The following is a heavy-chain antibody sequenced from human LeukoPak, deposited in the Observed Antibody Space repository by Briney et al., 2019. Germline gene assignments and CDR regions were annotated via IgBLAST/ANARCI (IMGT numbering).Heavy chain of an antibody. V-gene: IGHV3-48*03. CDR3: ARNWGFDC. D-gene: IGHD7-27*01. CDR2: ISNSGSTI. CDR1: GFIFNTYA. J-gene: IGHJ4*02. Sequence: GGSLRLSCAASGFIFNTYAMSWVRQAPGKGLEWVSYISNSGSTIYYADSVKGRFTISRDDAKNSLYLQMNSLRAEDTAVYYCARNWGFDCWGQGTLVTVSS.